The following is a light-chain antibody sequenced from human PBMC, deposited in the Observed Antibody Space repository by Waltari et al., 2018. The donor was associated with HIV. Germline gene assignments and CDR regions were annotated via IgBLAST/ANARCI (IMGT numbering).Light chain of an antibody. CDR1: QRVRSGY. V-gene: IGKV3-20*01. CDR2: RAS. J-gene: IGKJ5*01. Sequence: IVLTQYPGTLSLSPGERVTLSCRASQRVRSGYLACYQHKPGQAPRHLIYRASSRATGIPDRFSGSGSGTYFTLTIRRLEPEDFAVYYCQQYGSSPITFGQGTRLEIK. CDR3: QQYGSSPIT.